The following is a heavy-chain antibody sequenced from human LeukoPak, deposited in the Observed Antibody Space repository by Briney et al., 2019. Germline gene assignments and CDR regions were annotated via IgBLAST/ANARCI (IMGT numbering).Heavy chain of an antibody. D-gene: IGHD2-15*01. CDR2: IYYSGSA. CDR3: ARDSSCSGGTCHDT. V-gene: IGHV4-61*08. Sequence: SETLSLTCSVSGGSLNTGGNYWSWIRQPPGKGLEWIAYIYYSGSANYNPSLKSRVTISIDTSKNQFSLKLTSVTAGDTAVYYCARDSSCSGGTCHDTWGQGTLVTVSS. J-gene: IGHJ5*02. CDR1: GGSLNTGGNY.